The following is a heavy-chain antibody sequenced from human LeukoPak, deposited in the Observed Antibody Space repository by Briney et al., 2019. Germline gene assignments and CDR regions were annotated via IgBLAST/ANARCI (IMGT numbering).Heavy chain of an antibody. CDR2: VYSSGGT. CDR1: GGSISSENYY. CDR3: ARGLYDTTEPIDY. D-gene: IGHD3-22*01. Sequence: SQTLSLTCTVSGGSISSENYYWNWIRQPAGKGLEWIGRVYSSGGTNYNPSLKSRVTISVDTSKNQFSLKLTSVPAADTAVYYCARGLYDTTEPIDYWGQGTLVTVSS. V-gene: IGHV4-61*02. J-gene: IGHJ4*02.